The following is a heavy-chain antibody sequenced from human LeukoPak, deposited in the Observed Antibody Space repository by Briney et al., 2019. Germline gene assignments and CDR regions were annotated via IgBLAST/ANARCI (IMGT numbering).Heavy chain of an antibody. Sequence: PGGSLRLSCAASGFTFSSYAMSWVRQAPGKGLEWVSAISGSGGTTYLADSVKGRFIISRDNSKNTLYLQINNLRAEDTAIYYCAEDHLRHIDSSGWLYFFDYWGQGTLVTVSS. D-gene: IGHD6-19*01. V-gene: IGHV3-23*01. CDR2: ISGSGGTT. CDR1: GFTFSSYA. CDR3: AEDHLRHIDSSGWLYFFDY. J-gene: IGHJ4*02.